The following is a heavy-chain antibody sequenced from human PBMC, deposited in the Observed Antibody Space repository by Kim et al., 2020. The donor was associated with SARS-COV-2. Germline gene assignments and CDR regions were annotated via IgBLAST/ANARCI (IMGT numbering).Heavy chain of an antibody. CDR2: ISYDGSNK. Sequence: GGSLRLSCAASGFTFSSYTMHWVRQAPGKGLEWVSVISYDGSNKYYADSVKGRFTISRDNSKNTLYLQMNSLRAEDTAVYYCARDFMVCGVIMPTYYYYG. CDR1: GFTFSSYT. V-gene: IGHV3-30*04. D-gene: IGHD3-10*01. CDR3: ARDFMVCGVIMPTYYYYG. J-gene: IGHJ6*01.